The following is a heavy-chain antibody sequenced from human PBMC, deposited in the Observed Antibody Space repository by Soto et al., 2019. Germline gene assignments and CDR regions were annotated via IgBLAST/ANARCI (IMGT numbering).Heavy chain of an antibody. Sequence: GGSLRLSCTASAVTISSYSMHWVRQAPGKGLGWVSFISSSSSYIYYVDSVKGRFIISRDNAKNSLYLQMNSLRAEDTAVYYCAIDPGSGSIRFDPWGQGT. CDR3: AIDPGSGSIRFDP. CDR2: ISSSSSYI. V-gene: IGHV3-21*01. CDR1: AVTISSYS. J-gene: IGHJ5*02. D-gene: IGHD3-10*01.